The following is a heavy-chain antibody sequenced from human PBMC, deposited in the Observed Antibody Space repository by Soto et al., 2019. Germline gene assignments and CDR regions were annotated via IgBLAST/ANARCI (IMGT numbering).Heavy chain of an antibody. Sequence: QVQLQQWGAGLLKPSETLSLTCEVHGGSFSGYYWTWIRQTPGKGLEWIGEISHSGTTNYQPSLTSRLPISADPSKKQFSLDLNSVTAADSGVYYCARGECSSVYCFTRWALDFWAQGTVVTVSS. CDR2: ISHSGTT. D-gene: IGHD2-2*01. CDR3: ARGECSSVYCFTRWALDF. J-gene: IGHJ3*01. V-gene: IGHV4-34*01. CDR1: GGSFSGYY.